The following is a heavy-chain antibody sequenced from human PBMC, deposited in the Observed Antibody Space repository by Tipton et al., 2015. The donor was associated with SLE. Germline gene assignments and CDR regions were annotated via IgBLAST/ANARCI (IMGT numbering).Heavy chain of an antibody. CDR1: GASISTYY. CDR3: ARAPYYYNSSGYYWFDP. Sequence: TLSLTCTVSGASISTYYWSWIRQPPGKGLEWIGYMYYSGSANYNPSLKGRVSTSVDTSKNQFSLKLGSVTAADTAVYYCARAPYYYNSSGYYWFDPWGQGTLVTVSS. D-gene: IGHD3-22*01. CDR2: MYYSGSA. J-gene: IGHJ5*02. V-gene: IGHV4-59*01.